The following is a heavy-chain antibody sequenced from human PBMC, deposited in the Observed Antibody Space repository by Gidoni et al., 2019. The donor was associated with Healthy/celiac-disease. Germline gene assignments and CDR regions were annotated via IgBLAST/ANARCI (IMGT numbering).Heavy chain of an antibody. J-gene: IGHJ3*02. Sequence: QVQLQESGPGLVKPSQTLSLTCTVSGGSISHSDYYWSWIRQPPGKGLAWIGYIYYSGSTYYNPSLKSRVTISLDTSKNQFSLKLSSVTAADTAVYYCARLTYYYDSSGYPPDAFDIWGQGTMVTVSS. CDR2: IYYSGST. V-gene: IGHV4-30-4*01. D-gene: IGHD3-22*01. CDR3: ARLTYYYDSSGYPPDAFDI. CDR1: GGSISHSDYY.